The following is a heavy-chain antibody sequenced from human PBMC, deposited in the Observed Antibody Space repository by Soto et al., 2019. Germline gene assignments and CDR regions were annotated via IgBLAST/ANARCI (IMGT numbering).Heavy chain of an antibody. CDR2: ISSSSSYI. Sequence: SLRLSCAASGFTFSSYSMNWVRQAPGEGLEWVSSISSSSSYIYYADSVKGRFTISRDNAKNSLYLQMNSLRAEDTAVYYCARSTAIYGDYVRSSWYFDLWGRGTLVTVSS. V-gene: IGHV3-21*01. CDR3: ARSTAIYGDYVRSSWYFDL. CDR1: GFTFSSYS. J-gene: IGHJ2*01. D-gene: IGHD4-17*01.